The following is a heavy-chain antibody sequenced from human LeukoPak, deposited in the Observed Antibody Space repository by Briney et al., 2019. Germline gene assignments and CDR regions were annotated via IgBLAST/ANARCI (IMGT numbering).Heavy chain of an antibody. J-gene: IGHJ6*02. CDR3: ARDSPRGLYYYYGMDV. D-gene: IGHD3-10*01. V-gene: IGHV3-7*01. Sequence: TGGSLRLSCAASGFTFSSYWMSWVPQAPGKGLEWVANIKQDGSEKYYVDSVKGRSTISRDNAKNSLYLQMNSLRAEDTAVYYCARDSPRGLYYYYGMDVWGQGTTVTVSS. CDR1: GFTFSSYW. CDR2: IKQDGSEK.